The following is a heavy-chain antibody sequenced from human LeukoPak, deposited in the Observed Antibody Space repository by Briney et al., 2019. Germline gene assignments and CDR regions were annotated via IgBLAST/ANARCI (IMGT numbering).Heavy chain of an antibody. J-gene: IGHJ4*02. CDR2: ICYSVNT. CDR1: GRSISRSSYF. V-gene: IGHV4-39*01. D-gene: IGHD2-2*01. CDR3: AKLSALGAYCSCTNCHAAPDY. Sequence: SETLSLTCTVSGRSISRSSYFWGWLRQTLAPGKGLAWIGNICYSVNTYYNPSLKSRVTMSVDTPKTQISLKLMSVTAAATAVSYCAKLSALGAYCSCTNCHAAPDYGGQGTLFTVS.